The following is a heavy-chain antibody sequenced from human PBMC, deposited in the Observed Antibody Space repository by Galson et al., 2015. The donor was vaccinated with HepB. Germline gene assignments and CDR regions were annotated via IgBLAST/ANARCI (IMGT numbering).Heavy chain of an antibody. CDR2: VSHDGNDK. CDR3: AKERSSISGVILVADSGMDV. J-gene: IGHJ6*02. Sequence: SLRLSCAAFGFTFRNFAINWVRPTPAKGLEWVAIVSHDGNDKFSPDSVKGRFTISRDNSNNTVFLYMDNLRPEDTAVYYCAKERSSISGVILVADSGMDVWGQGTTVTVSS. CDR1: GFTFRNFA. D-gene: IGHD3-3*01. V-gene: IGHV3-30*18.